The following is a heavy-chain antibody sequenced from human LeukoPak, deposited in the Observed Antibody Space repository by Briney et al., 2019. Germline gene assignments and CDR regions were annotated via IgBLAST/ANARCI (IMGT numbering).Heavy chain of an antibody. CDR1: GDSVSSNSAA. CDR2: TYYRPKWYN. Sequence: SQTLSLTCALSGDSVSSNSAAWNWIRQSPSRGLEWLGRTYYRPKWYNDYAVSVKSRITINPDTSKNQFSLQLNSVTPEDTAVYYCARVSKWELPDPDAFDIWGQGTMVTVSS. CDR3: ARVSKWELPDPDAFDI. D-gene: IGHD1-26*01. J-gene: IGHJ3*02. V-gene: IGHV6-1*01.